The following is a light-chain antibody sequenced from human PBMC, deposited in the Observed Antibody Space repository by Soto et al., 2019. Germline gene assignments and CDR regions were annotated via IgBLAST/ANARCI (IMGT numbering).Light chain of an antibody. CDR3: QHRAIWPVS. CDR1: HNFSASY. CDR2: GSS. V-gene: IGKV3D-20*02. J-gene: IGKJ5*01. Sequence: EIVLTQSPATLSLSPGEGAALSCRASHNFSASYLAWYQQKPGQAPRLLMHGSSNRAVGIPDRFSGSGSGTEFTLTISSLEPEDFAVYYCQHRAIWPVSFGQGTRLEIK.